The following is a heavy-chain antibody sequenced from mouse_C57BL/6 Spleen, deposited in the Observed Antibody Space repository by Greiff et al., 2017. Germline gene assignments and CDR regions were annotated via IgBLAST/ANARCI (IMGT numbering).Heavy chain of an antibody. Sequence: EVQLQQSGAELVRPGASVKLSCTASGFNIKDDYMHWVKQRPEQGLEWIGWIDPENGDTEYASKFQGKATITADTSSNTAYLQLSSLTSEDTAVYYCTTPTTTVAAYWGQGTLVTVSA. CDR3: TTPTTTVAAY. V-gene: IGHV14-4*01. J-gene: IGHJ3*01. D-gene: IGHD1-1*01. CDR2: IDPENGDT. CDR1: GFNIKDDY.